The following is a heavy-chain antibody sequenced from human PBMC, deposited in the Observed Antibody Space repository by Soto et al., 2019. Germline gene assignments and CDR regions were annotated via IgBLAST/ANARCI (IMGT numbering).Heavy chain of an antibody. Sequence: QVQVVQSGAEVKKLGASVKVSCKASGYALTSFALHWVRQVAGQRLEWMGWINAGNDNTKISQKFRGRVTIIRDTSANTVYMELSSLRSEDTALYYCARGDGNFPYFDYWGQGTLVTVSS. D-gene: IGHD1-7*01. V-gene: IGHV1-3*01. J-gene: IGHJ4*02. CDR1: GYALTSFA. CDR3: ARGDGNFPYFDY. CDR2: INAGNDNT.